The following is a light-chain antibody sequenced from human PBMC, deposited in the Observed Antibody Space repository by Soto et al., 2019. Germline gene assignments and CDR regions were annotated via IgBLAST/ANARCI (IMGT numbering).Light chain of an antibody. Sequence: QSVLTQPPSASGTPGQRVTISCSGSSSNIGSNYVYWYQQLPGTAPKLLIYGNNQRPSGVPDRFSGSQSGTSASLAISGLRSEDEADYYCATWDDSLSGRGVFGTGT. CDR2: GNN. CDR3: ATWDDSLSGRGV. V-gene: IGLV1-47*02. CDR1: SSNIGSNY. J-gene: IGLJ1*01.